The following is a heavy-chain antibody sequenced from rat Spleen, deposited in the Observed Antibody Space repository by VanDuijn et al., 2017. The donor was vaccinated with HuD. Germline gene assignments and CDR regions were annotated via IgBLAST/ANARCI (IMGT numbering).Heavy chain of an antibody. J-gene: IGHJ2*01. CDR2: VTHIGGST. V-gene: IGHV5-22*01. Sequence: EVQLVESGGGLVQPGRSMKLSCAASGFTFSDYYMAWVRQAPTKGLEWVATVTHIGGSTYYADSVKGRFTISRENGKSTLYLQMNSLRSEDTATYYCTRGEPPDYWGQGVMVTVSS. CDR1: GFTFSDYY. D-gene: IGHD3-1*01. CDR3: TRGEPPDY.